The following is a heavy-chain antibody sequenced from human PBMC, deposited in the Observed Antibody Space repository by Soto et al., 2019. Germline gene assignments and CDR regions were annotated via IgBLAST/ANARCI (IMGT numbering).Heavy chain of an antibody. CDR2: IWYDGSNK. CDR1: GFTFSSYG. V-gene: IGHV3-33*01. Sequence: PGGSLRLSCAASGFTFSSYGMHWVRQAPGKGLEWVAVIWYDGSNKYYADSVKGRFTISRDNSKNTLYLQMNSLRAEDTAVYYCARGGYSYGSLLYHYGMDVWGQGTTVTVSS. CDR3: ARGGYSYGSLLYHYGMDV. J-gene: IGHJ6*02. D-gene: IGHD5-18*01.